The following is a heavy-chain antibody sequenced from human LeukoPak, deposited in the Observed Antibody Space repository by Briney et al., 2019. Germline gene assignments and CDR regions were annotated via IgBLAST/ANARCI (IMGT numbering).Heavy chain of an antibody. CDR2: IRSDSSTI. CDR3: AKDMGWDVCDY. D-gene: IGHD6-19*01. J-gene: IGHJ4*02. V-gene: IGHV3-48*01. CDR1: GFTLSSYK. Sequence: GGSLRLSCAASGFTLSSYKMNWVRQAPGKGLEWVSYIRSDSSTIYYADSVKGRFTVSRDNSKNTLFLQMNSLRAEDTAVYYCAKDMGWDVCDYWGRGTRVTVSS.